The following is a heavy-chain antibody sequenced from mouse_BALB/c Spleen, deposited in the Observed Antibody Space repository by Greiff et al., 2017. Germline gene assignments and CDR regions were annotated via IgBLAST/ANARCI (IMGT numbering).Heavy chain of an antibody. V-gene: IGHV1-12*01. CDR3: ATGLYAMDY. CDR2: IYPGNGDT. Sequence: LQQPGAELVKPGASVKMSCKASGYTFTSYNMHWVKQTPGQGLEWIGAIYPGNGDTSYNQKFKGKATLTADKSSSTAYMQLSSLTSEDSAVYYCATGLYAMDYWGQGTSVTVSS. CDR1: GYTFTSYN. J-gene: IGHJ4*01.